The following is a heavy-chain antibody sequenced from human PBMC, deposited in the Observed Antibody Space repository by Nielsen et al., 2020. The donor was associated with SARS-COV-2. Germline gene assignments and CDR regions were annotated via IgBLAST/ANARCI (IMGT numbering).Heavy chain of an antibody. D-gene: IGHD3-10*01. CDR3: ATGGLLWFGESNTDY. V-gene: IGHV1-8*01. J-gene: IGHJ4*02. CDR2: VDPDSGNT. CDR1: GYTFTNYD. Sequence: ASVKVSCKASGYTFTNYDINWVRQASGQGLEWMGWVDPDSGNTGYAQKFQGRVTMTANTSISTAYMEVSSLRSEDTAVYYCATGGLLWFGESNTDYWGQGTLVTVSS.